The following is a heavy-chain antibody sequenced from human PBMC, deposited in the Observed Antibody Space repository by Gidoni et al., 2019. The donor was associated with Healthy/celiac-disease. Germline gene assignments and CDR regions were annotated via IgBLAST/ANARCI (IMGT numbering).Heavy chain of an antibody. Sequence: QLQLVQSGAEVKKPGASGQVSCKASGYTFPSYGIRWVRQALGQGLAWLVWIRAYNGNTNYAQKLQGRFTMTTDTSTSTAYMELRSLRSDDTAVYYCARDRSSSWYSSIYFDYWGQGTLVTVSS. CDR1: GYTFPSYG. J-gene: IGHJ4*02. D-gene: IGHD6-13*01. V-gene: IGHV1-18*01. CDR3: ARDRSSSWYSSIYFDY. CDR2: IRAYNGNT.